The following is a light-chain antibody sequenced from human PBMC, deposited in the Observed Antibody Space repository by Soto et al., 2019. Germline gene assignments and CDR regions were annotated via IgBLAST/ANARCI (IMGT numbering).Light chain of an antibody. V-gene: IGLV2-23*01. Sequence: QSVLAQPASVSGSPGQSITISCTGTSSDVGAYDSVSWYQQHPHKAPQLIIYKGTQRPSGVSNRFSGSTSGNAASLTIPGLQADDEADYFCCSSAPESTYVCGTG. CDR1: SSDVGAYDS. CDR2: KGT. J-gene: IGLJ1*01. CDR3: CSSAPESTYV.